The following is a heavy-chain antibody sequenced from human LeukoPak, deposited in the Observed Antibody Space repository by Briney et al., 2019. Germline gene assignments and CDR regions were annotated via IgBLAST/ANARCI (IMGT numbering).Heavy chain of an antibody. D-gene: IGHD2-15*01. Sequence: PSETLSLTCTVSGGSITTHYWSWIRQPPGKGLEWIGYIYYSGSTNYNPSLKSRVTISIDTSNNQFSLKLSSVTAADTAVYYCARLRQGCSGDSCYLHFDYWGQGTLVTVSS. CDR2: IYYSGST. CDR3: ARLRQGCSGDSCYLHFDY. J-gene: IGHJ4*02. CDR1: GGSITTHY. V-gene: IGHV4-59*08.